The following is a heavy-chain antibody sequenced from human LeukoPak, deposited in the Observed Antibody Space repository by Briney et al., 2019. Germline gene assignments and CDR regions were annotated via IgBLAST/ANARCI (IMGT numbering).Heavy chain of an antibody. J-gene: IGHJ4*02. CDR1: GFTFSKYW. Sequence: GGSLRLSCAASGFTFSKYWMLWVRQAPGKGLERVSRINTDGTVTTYADSVKGRFTVSRDNADNTMFLQMNSVRDEDTAVYYCATKQWLAPPPDSWGQGTPVTVSS. CDR3: ATKQWLAPPPDS. D-gene: IGHD6-19*01. CDR2: INTDGTVT. V-gene: IGHV3-74*01.